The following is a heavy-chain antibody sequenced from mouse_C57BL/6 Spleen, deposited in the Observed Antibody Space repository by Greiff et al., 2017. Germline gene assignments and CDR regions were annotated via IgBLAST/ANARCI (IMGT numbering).Heavy chain of an antibody. CDR3: ARGVGSWFAY. J-gene: IGHJ3*01. V-gene: IGHV1-69*01. CDR1: GYTFTSYW. CDR2: IDPSDSYT. Sequence: VQLQQPGAELVMPGASVKLSCKASGYTFTSYWMHWVKQGPGQGLEWIGEIDPSDSYTNYNQKFKGKSTLTVDKSSSTAYMQLSSLTSVDSAVYYCARGVGSWFAYWGQGTLVTVSA. D-gene: IGHD1-1*02.